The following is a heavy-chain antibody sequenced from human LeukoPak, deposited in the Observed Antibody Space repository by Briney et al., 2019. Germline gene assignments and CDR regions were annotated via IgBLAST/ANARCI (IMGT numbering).Heavy chain of an antibody. CDR2: IYYSGST. D-gene: IGHD3-16*01. V-gene: IGHV4-39*01. CDR1: GGSISSSSYY. Sequence: PSGTLSLTCAVSGGSISSSSYYWGWIRQPPGKGLEWIGSIYYSGSTYYNPSLKSRVTISVDTSKNQFSLKLSSVTAADTAVYYCARLEGGDYGDYWGQGTLVTVSS. J-gene: IGHJ4*02. CDR3: ARLEGGDYGDY.